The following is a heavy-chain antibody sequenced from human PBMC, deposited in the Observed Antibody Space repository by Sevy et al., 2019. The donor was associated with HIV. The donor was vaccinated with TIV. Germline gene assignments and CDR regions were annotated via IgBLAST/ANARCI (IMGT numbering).Heavy chain of an antibody. V-gene: IGHV3-7*01. CDR2: IKEDGSET. CDR1: GFTFGDYW. J-gene: IGHJ4*02. Sequence: GGSLRLSCTASGFTFGDYWMNWVRQAPGKGLEWVGNIKEDGSETYYVDSVKGRFTISRDNAKNSLCLQMNSLRAEDTAVYYCAKGVDSWGQGTLVTVSS. CDR3: AKGVDS. D-gene: IGHD6-13*01.